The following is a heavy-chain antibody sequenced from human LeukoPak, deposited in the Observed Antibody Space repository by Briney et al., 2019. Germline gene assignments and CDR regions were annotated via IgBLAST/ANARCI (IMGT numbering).Heavy chain of an antibody. V-gene: IGHV4-4*07. Sequence: PSETLSLTCTVSGGSISSYYWSWIRQPAGKGLEWIGRIYTSGSTNYNPSLKSRVTISVDTSKNQFSLKLSSVTAADTAVYYCARDADYGDYWYFDLWGRGTLVTVSS. J-gene: IGHJ2*01. CDR2: IYTSGST. D-gene: IGHD4-17*01. CDR3: ARDADYGDYWYFDL. CDR1: GGSISSYY.